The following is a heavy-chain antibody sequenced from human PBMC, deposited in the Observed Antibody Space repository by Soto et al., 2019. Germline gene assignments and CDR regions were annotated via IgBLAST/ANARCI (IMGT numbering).Heavy chain of an antibody. V-gene: IGHV3-66*01. D-gene: IGHD3-22*01. Sequence: EVQLVESGGGLVQPGGSLRLSCAASGFTVSSNYMSWVRQAPGKGLEWVSAIYSDGSTFYSDSVKGRFTISRDNSKNTLYLQMNSLRAEDTAVYYCARNYYDSSGYYDGGAFDIWGQGTMVTVSS. J-gene: IGHJ3*02. CDR2: IYSDGST. CDR1: GFTVSSNY. CDR3: ARNYYDSSGYYDGGAFDI.